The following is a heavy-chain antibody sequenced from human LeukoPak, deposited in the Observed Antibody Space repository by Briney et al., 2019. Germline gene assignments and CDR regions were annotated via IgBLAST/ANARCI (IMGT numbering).Heavy chain of an antibody. CDR1: GFTFSSYS. V-gene: IGHV3-21*01. CDR3: ARVPTDAGGFDY. J-gene: IGHJ4*02. CDR2: ISSSSSYI. Sequence: GGSLRLSCAASGFTFSSYSMNWVRQAPGKGLEWVSSISSSSSYIYYADSVKGRFTISRDNAKNSLYLQMNSLRAEDTAVYYCARVPTDAGGFDYWGQGTLVTVSS.